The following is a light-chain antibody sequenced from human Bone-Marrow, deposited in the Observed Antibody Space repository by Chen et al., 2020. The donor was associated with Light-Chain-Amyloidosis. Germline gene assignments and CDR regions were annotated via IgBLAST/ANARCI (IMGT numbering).Light chain of an antibody. J-gene: IGKJ2*01. CDR2: LAS. Sequence: IVMTQSPLSLAVTPGESASISCTSNQSLMQNNGYNFLDWYLQKPGQSPQLLIHLASDRASGVPDRFSGSGSGKDFTLKITSVEADDVGGYFCMQTLQPLRTFGQGTKLEI. V-gene: IGKV2-28*01. CDR1: QSLMQNNGYNF. CDR3: MQTLQPLRT.